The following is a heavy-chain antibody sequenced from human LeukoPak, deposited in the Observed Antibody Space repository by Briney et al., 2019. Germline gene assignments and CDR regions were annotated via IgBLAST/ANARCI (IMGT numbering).Heavy chain of an antibody. V-gene: IGHV4-4*09. CDR1: NGSISCYH. Sequence: SETLSLTCTVSNGSISCYHWGWVRQPPGKGLEWIGYILTSGTTNYNPPLKSRLTISVDTSKNRFTLKLSSVTAADTAVYYCARLRVSGSYLYYFDYWGQGTLVTVSS. CDR3: ARLRVSGSYLYYFDY. D-gene: IGHD3-10*01. CDR2: ILTSGTT. J-gene: IGHJ4*02.